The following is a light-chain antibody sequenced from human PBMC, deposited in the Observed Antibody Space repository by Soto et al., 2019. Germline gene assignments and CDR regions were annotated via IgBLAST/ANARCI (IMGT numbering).Light chain of an antibody. CDR3: QQYEDLPLT. V-gene: IGKV1-33*01. CDR1: QDISNY. Sequence: DIQMTQSPSSLSASVGDRVTITCQASQDISNYLNWYQQKPGKAPKLLIFDASNVETGVPSRFHGSGSGTDFTFTIHSLQPEDAATYYCQQYEDLPLTFGGGTKVGIK. J-gene: IGKJ4*01. CDR2: DAS.